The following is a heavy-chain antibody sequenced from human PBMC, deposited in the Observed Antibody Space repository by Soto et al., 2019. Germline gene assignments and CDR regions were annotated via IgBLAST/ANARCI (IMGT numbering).Heavy chain of an antibody. Sequence: VGSLRLSCAASGFTFSSYSMNWVRQAPGKGLEWVSRINSDGSSTSYADSVKGRFTIYRDNAKNKLYLQMNSMRAEDKAVYECGSSLLTPFDYWGQGTLVTVSS. D-gene: IGHD6-19*01. CDR1: GFTFSSYS. J-gene: IGHJ4*02. CDR2: INSDGSST. CDR3: GSSLLTPFDY. V-gene: IGHV3-74*01.